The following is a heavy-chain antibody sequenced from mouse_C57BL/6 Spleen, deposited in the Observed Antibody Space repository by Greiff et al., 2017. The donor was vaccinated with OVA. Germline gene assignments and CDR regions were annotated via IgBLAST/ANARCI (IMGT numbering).Heavy chain of an antibody. J-gene: IGHJ4*01. Sequence: VQLKQSGPELVKPGASVKISCKASGYTFTDYYMNWVKQSHGKSLEWIGDINPNNGGTSYNQKFKGKATLTVDKSSSTAYMELRSLTSEDSAVYYCARCYYGSSPLAMDYWGQGTSVTVSS. CDR3: ARCYYGSSPLAMDY. V-gene: IGHV1-26*01. D-gene: IGHD1-1*01. CDR2: INPNNGGT. CDR1: GYTFTDYY.